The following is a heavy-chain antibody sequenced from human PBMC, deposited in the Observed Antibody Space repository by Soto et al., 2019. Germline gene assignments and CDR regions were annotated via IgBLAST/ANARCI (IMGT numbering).Heavy chain of an antibody. Sequence: EVQLLESGGGLVQPGGSLRLSCAASGFTFIISAMSWVRQAPGKGLEWVSGISGGGGSTYYADSVKGRFTVSRDNSKNTLYLQMNSLRAEDTALYYCAKDHIGSGTYYLDSWGQGTLVTVSS. V-gene: IGHV3-23*01. D-gene: IGHD3-10*01. CDR2: ISGGGGST. CDR1: GFTFIISA. CDR3: AKDHIGSGTYYLDS. J-gene: IGHJ4*02.